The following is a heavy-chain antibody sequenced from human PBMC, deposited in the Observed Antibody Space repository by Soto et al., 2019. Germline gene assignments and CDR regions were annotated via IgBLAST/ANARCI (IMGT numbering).Heavy chain of an antibody. Sequence: GGSLRLSCAASGFTFSSYAMSWVRQAPGKRLEWVSGISGSGGSTYYADSVKGRFTISRDNSKNTLNLQMNSLRAEDTAVYYCAKESFNMIVPFDYWGQGTLVTVSS. CDR1: GFTFSSYA. CDR3: AKESFNMIVPFDY. J-gene: IGHJ4*02. CDR2: ISGSGGST. D-gene: IGHD3-22*01. V-gene: IGHV3-23*01.